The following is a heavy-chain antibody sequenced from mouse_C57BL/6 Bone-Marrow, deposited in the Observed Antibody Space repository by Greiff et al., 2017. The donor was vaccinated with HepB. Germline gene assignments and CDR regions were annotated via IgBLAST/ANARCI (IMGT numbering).Heavy chain of an antibody. J-gene: IGHJ4*01. Sequence: QVQLQQPGAELVRPGTSVKLSCKASGYTFTSYWMHWVKQRPGQGLEWIGVIDPYDSYTNYNQKFKGKATLTVDTSSSTAYMQLSSLTSEDSAVYYCARSLGPTAMDYWGQGTSVTVSS. CDR1: GYTFTSYW. CDR2: IDPYDSYT. CDR3: ARSLGPTAMDY. D-gene: IGHD5-1*01. V-gene: IGHV1-59*01.